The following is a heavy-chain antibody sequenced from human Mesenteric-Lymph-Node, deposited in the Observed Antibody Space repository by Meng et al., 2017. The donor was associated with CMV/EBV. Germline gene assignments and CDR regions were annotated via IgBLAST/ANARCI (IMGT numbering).Heavy chain of an antibody. V-gene: IGHV4-38-2*02. CDR2: IYHSGST. CDR3: ARGGNYYDSSGYYTFDY. D-gene: IGHD3-22*01. Sequence: SETLSLTCTVSGYSISSGYYWGWIRQPPGKGLEWIGSIYHSGSTYYNPSLKSRVTISVDTSKNQFSLKLSSVTAADTAVYYCARGGNYYDSSGYYTFDYWGQGTLVTVSS. CDR1: GYSISSGYY. J-gene: IGHJ4*02.